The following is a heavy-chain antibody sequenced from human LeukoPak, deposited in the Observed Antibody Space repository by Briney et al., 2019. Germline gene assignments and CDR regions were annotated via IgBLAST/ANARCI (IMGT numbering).Heavy chain of an antibody. CDR2: IYYSGST. J-gene: IGHJ4*02. CDR3: AREERSVTTSNYFDY. CDR1: GGSISSSSYY. D-gene: IGHD4-17*01. Sequence: PSESLSLTCTVSGGSISSSSYYWGWIRQPPGKGLEWIGSIYYSGSTYYNPSLKSRVTISVDTSKNQFSLKLSSVTAADTAVYYCAREERSVTTSNYFDYWGQGTLVTVSS. V-gene: IGHV4-39*07.